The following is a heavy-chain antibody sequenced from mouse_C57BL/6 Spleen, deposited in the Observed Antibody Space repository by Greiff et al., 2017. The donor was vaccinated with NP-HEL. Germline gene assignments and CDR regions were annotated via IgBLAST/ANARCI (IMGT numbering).Heavy chain of an antibody. V-gene: IGHV5-6*02. CDR2: ISSGGSYT. CDR1: GFTFSSYG. J-gene: IGHJ4*01. CDR3: ASYDYDVGYAMDY. D-gene: IGHD2-4*01. Sequence: EVMLVESGGDLVKPGGSLKLSCAASGFTFSSYGMSWVRQTPDKRLEWVATISSGGSYTYYPDSVKGRFTISRDNAKNTLYLQMSSLKSEDTAMYYCASYDYDVGYAMDYWGQGTSVTVSS.